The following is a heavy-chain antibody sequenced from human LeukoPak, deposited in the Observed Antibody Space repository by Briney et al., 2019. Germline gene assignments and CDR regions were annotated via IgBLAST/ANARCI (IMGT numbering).Heavy chain of an antibody. J-gene: IGHJ4*02. V-gene: IGHV3-48*01. CDR1: GFTFSSYS. CDR2: ISSSSSTI. CDR3: ARDSSLQQLVPPHFDY. Sequence: GGSLRLSCAASGFTFSSYSMNWVRQAPGKGLEWVSYISSSSSTIYYADSVKGRFTISRDNAKNSLYLQMNSLRAEDTAVYYCARDSSLQQLVPPHFDYWGQGTLVTVSS. D-gene: IGHD6-6*01.